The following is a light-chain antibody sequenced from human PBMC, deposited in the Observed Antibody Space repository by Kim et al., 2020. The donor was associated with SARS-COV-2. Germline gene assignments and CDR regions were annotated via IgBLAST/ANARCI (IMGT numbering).Light chain of an antibody. V-gene: IGLV1-51*01. CDR3: VTWDISLSEVL. J-gene: IGLJ2*01. Sequence: GRKVPISCAGSNPNIGNHYISCYQHLPGTAPKLLIYDNNKRPSGIPDRFSGSKSGTSATLGITGLQTGDEADYYCVTWDISLSEVLFGGGTQLTVL. CDR1: NPNIGNHY. CDR2: DNN.